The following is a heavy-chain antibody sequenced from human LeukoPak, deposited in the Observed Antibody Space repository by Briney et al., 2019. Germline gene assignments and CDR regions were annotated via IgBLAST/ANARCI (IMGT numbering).Heavy chain of an antibody. CDR2: ISDRGSRT. CDR1: GITLSNYG. CDR3: ARELGATGWLVHLGALYYYYYGMDV. D-gene: IGHD6-19*01. J-gene: IGHJ6*02. V-gene: IGHV3-23*01. Sequence: GGSLRLSCAVSGITLSNYGMSWVRQAPGKGLEWVAGISDRGSRTNYADSVKGRFTISTDHPKNTLYLQMNSLRAEDTAVYYCARELGATGWLVHLGALYYYYYGMDVWGQGTTVTVSS.